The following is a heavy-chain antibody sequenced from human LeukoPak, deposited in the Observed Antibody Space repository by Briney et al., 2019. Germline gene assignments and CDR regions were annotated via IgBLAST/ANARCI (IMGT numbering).Heavy chain of an antibody. D-gene: IGHD4-23*01. CDR3: ARGPSGGNPDY. V-gene: IGHV4-59*01. CDR2: ISYSGST. J-gene: IGHJ4*02. Sequence: PSETLSLTCTVSGGSISSDYWSWVRQPPGKGREWMGDISYSGSTNNNPSLRSRVTISLDTSTNQFSLKLSSVTAADPAVYYCARGPSGGNPDYWGQGTLVTVSS. CDR1: GGSISSDY.